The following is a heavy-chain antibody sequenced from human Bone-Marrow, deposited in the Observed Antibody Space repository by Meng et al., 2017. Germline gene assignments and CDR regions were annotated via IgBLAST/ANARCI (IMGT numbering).Heavy chain of an antibody. V-gene: IGHV3-21*01. CDR1: GFTFSSYS. Sequence: GESLKIFCAASGFTFSSYSMNWVRQAPGKGLEWVSSIRSSSYIYYADSVKGRFTISRDNAKNSLYLQMNSLRAEHTAVYYCARDDGYWAFDIWGQGTMVTVSS. CDR2: IRSSSYI. CDR3: ARDDGYWAFDI. D-gene: IGHD5-24*01. J-gene: IGHJ3*02.